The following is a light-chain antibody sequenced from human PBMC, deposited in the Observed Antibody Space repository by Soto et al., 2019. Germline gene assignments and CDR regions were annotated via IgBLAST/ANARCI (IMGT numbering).Light chain of an antibody. CDR3: KSYDSSLSAYV. Sequence: QSVLAQPPSVSGAPGQKFTIACTGSISNIGAGYDLHWYQQLPGTAPKLLLYGNINRPSGVPDRFSGSKSGTSASLAITGLQAEDEADYYCKSYDSSLSAYVFGTGTKVTVL. CDR2: GNI. V-gene: IGLV1-40*01. CDR1: ISNIGAGYD. J-gene: IGLJ1*01.